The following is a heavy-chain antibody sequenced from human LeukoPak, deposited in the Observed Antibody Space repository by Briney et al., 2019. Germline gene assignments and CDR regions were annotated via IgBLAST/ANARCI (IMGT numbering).Heavy chain of an antibody. D-gene: IGHD3-22*01. J-gene: IGHJ4*02. CDR1: GFTVSSNY. CDR2: IYSGGST. CDR3: ARLQDYYYDSSGYYQL. Sequence: PGGSLRLSCAACGFTVSSNYMSWVRQAPGKGLEWVSVIYSGGSTYYADSVKGRFTISRDNSKNTLYLQMNSLRAEDTAVYYCARLQDYYYDSSGYYQLWGQGTLVTVSS. V-gene: IGHV3-53*01.